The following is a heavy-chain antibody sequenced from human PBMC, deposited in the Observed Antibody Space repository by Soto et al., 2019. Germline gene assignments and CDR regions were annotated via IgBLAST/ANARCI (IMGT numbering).Heavy chain of an antibody. CDR1: GYRFTSYW. Sequence: PGESVKISCKGSGYRFTSYWIGWVRQMPGKGLEWMGIIYPGDSDTRYSPSFQGQVTISVDKSISTAYLQWGSLKATDTAMYYCARLHSSSWSHCPYWGQGTLVTVSS. D-gene: IGHD6-13*01. CDR2: IYPGDSDT. J-gene: IGHJ4*02. V-gene: IGHV5-51*01. CDR3: ARLHSSSWSHCPY.